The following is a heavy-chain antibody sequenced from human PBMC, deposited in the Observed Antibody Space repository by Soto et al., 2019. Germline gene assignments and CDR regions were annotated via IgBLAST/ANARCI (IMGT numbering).Heavy chain of an antibody. V-gene: IGHV3-53*01. D-gene: IGHD2-2*01. CDR1: GFTVSGNY. Sequence: GGSLRLSCAACGFTVSGNYMSWVRQAPGKGLEWVSIIYSGGDTYYAEPVKGRFTISRDNSKNTLYLQMNSLRAEDTAVYYCARSSNGGQYYGMDVWGQGTTVTVSS. CDR2: IYSGGDT. CDR3: ARSSNGGQYYGMDV. J-gene: IGHJ6*02.